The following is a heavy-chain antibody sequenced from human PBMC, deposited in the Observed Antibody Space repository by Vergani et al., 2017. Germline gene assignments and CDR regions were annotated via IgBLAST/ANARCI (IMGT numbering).Heavy chain of an antibody. Sequence: QVTLRESGPALVKPTQTLTLTCTFSGFSLSTSGMCVSWIRQPPGKALEWLALIDWDDDKYYSTSLKTRLTISKDTSKTQVVLTMTNMDPVDTATYYCARMSYYDSSGSKSFDYWGQGTLVTVSS. CDR3: ARMSYYDSSGSKSFDY. CDR2: IDWDDDK. J-gene: IGHJ4*02. CDR1: GFSLSTSGMC. D-gene: IGHD3-22*01. V-gene: IGHV2-70*01.